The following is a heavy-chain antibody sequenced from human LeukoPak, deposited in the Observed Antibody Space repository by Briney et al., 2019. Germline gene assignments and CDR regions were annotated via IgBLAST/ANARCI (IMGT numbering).Heavy chain of an antibody. J-gene: IGHJ4*02. CDR3: AKVQKLGYSYGRYYFDY. CDR2: ISWNSGSI. CDR1: GFTFDDYA. V-gene: IGHV3-9*01. Sequence: GGSLRLSCAASGFTFDDYAMHWVRQAPGKGLEWVSGISWNSGSIGYADSVKGRFTISRDNAKNSLYLQMNSLRAEDTALYYCAKVQKLGYSYGRYYFDYWGQGTLVTVSS. D-gene: IGHD5-18*01.